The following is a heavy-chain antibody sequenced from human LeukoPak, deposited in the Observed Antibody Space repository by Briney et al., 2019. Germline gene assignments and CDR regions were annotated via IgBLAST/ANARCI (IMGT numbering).Heavy chain of an antibody. V-gene: IGHV3-23*01. D-gene: IGHD3-9*01. CDR2: ISGSGGTT. Sequence: GGSLRLPCVASGFSFSNYAMSWVRQAPGKGLDWVSTISGSGGTTYYADSVKGRFTISRDKSKNTLSLQLNTLRAEDTAIYYCAKSGAGYYYFDSWGQGTLVTVSS. CDR3: AKSGAGYYYFDS. CDR1: GFSFSNYA. J-gene: IGHJ4*02.